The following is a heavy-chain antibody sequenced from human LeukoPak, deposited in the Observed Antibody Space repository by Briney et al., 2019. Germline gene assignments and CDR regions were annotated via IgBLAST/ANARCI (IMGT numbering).Heavy chain of an antibody. V-gene: IGHV4-38-2*02. CDR1: GYSISSGYY. CDR2: IYHSGST. CDR3: ARGVRRYSGYDC. D-gene: IGHD5-12*01. Sequence: SETLSLTCTVSGYSISSGYYWGWIRQSPGKGLEWIGNIYHSGSTYYNPSLKNRVTISVDTSTNQFSLKLTSVTAADTALYYCARGVRRYSGYDCWGQGTLVTVSS. J-gene: IGHJ4*02.